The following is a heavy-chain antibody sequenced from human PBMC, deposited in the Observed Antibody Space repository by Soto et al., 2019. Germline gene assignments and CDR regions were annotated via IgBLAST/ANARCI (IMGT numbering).Heavy chain of an antibody. J-gene: IGHJ4*02. CDR1: GFSLSSYA. Sequence: PGGSLRLSCAGSGFSLSSYAMNWVRQAPGKGLEWVSYISSSSSTIYYADSVKGRFTISRDNAKNSLYLQMNSLRDEDTAVYYCARDSGYSYGPFDYWGQGTLVTVSS. D-gene: IGHD5-18*01. CDR2: ISSSSSTI. V-gene: IGHV3-48*02. CDR3: ARDSGYSYGPFDY.